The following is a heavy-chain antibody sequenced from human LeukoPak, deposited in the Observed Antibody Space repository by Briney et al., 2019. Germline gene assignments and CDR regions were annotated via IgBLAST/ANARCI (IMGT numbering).Heavy chain of an antibody. CDR3: ARHFGT. V-gene: IGHV4-39*01. J-gene: IGHJ4*02. D-gene: IGHD3/OR15-3a*01. Sequence: PSETLSLTCTVSAGSISSSSHHWGWIRQSPGKGLEWIGSIYYSGSTYYNPSLKSRVTISVDTSKNQFSLKLRSVTAADTAVYCARHFGTWGQGTLVTVSS. CDR2: IYYSGST. CDR1: AGSISSSSHH.